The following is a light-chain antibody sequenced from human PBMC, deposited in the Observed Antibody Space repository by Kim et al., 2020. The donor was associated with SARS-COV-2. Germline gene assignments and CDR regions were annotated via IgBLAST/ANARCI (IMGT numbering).Light chain of an antibody. V-gene: IGLV2-14*03. J-gene: IGLJ2*01. CDR1: SSDVGTYNY. CDR3: SSYTAYSSLV. CDR2: DVS. Sequence: QPALTQPASVSGSPGQSITISCTGTSSDVGTYNYVSWYQQHPGKAPKFMIYDVSQRPSGVSNRFSGSKSSNTASLTISGLQAEDEADYYCSSYTAYSSLVFGGGTKL.